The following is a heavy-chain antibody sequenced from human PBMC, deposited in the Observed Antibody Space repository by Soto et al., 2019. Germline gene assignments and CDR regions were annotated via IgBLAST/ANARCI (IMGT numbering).Heavy chain of an antibody. J-gene: IGHJ3*02. V-gene: IGHV1-69*13. Sequence: SVKVSCKASGGTFSSYAISWVRQAPGQGLEWMGGIIPIFGTANYAQKFQGRVTITADESTSTAYMELSSLRSEDTAVYYCARDRGRAARPRTDALDIWGQGTMVTVS. D-gene: IGHD6-6*01. CDR3: ARDRGRAARPRTDALDI. CDR1: GGTFSSYA. CDR2: IIPIFGTA.